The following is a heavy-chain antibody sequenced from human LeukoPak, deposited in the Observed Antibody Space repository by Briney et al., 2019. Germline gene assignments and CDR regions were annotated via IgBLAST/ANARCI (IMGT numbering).Heavy chain of an antibody. D-gene: IGHD2-21*01. J-gene: IGHJ4*02. CDR3: AKAPVTSCRGAYCYPFDS. V-gene: IGHV3-23*01. CDR2: ISGSGDRT. CDR1: GFTFSSYS. Sequence: PGGSLRLSCAASGFTFSSYSVTWVRQAPGKGLEWVSGISGSGDRTYYEDSVKGRFTISRDNSKNTLYLQMNSLRAEDTAVYFCAKAPVTSCRGAYCYPFDSWGQGTLVTVSS.